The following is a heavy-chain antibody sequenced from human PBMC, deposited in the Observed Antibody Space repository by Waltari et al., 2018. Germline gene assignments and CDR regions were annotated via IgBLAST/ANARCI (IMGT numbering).Heavy chain of an antibody. V-gene: IGHV3-30*02. J-gene: IGHJ4*02. Sequence: QVQLVESGGGVVQPGGSLRLSCPASGFTFRSYGMHWVRQAPGKGLEWVAFIRYDGSNKYYADSVKGRFTISRDNSKNTLYLQMNSLRAEDTAVYYCAKDQVGALDYWGQGTLVTVSS. CDR3: AKDQVGALDY. D-gene: IGHD1-26*01. CDR1: GFTFRSYG. CDR2: IRYDGSNK.